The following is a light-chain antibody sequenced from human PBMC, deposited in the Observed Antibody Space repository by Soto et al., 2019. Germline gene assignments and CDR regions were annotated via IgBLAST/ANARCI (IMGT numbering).Light chain of an antibody. J-gene: IGKJ1*01. CDR3: QHYDEYPWT. CDR2: DAS. Sequence: DIQMTQSPSTLSASVGDRVTITCRATQSISASLAWYQQKPGEAPTLPIYDASSLESGVPSRFSGGGSETEFTLTISSLQPDDVATYYCQHYDEYPWTFGQGTRWIS. V-gene: IGKV1-5*01. CDR1: QSISAS.